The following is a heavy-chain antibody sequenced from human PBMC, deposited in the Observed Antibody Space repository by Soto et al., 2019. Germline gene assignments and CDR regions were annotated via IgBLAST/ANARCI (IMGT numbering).Heavy chain of an antibody. CDR3: ARDGYDGSGSPYPAY. J-gene: IGHJ4*02. CDR1: GGSMSEYF. CDR2: IYYLGST. Sequence: SETLSLTCSVCGGSMSEYFWSWIQQSPGKGPEWIGYIYYLGSTDYNPSLKSRVTISVDTSKRQFSLRLTSVTAADTAVYYCARDGYDGSGSPYPAYWGPGTQVTVSS. V-gene: IGHV4-59*01. D-gene: IGHD3-10*01.